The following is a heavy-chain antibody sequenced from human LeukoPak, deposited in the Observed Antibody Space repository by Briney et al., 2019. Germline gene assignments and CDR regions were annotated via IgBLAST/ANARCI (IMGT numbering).Heavy chain of an antibody. D-gene: IGHD3-22*01. CDR2: IYHSGST. CDR1: GGSISSDDYS. Sequence: PSQTLSLTCAVSGGSISSDDYSWSWLRQPPGTGLEWIGYIYHSGSTYYNPSLKSRVTISVDRSKNQFSLKLSSVTAADTAVYYCARVVYFYDSSGYVDFWGQGTLVTVSS. J-gene: IGHJ4*02. V-gene: IGHV4-30-2*01. CDR3: ARVVYFYDSSGYVDF.